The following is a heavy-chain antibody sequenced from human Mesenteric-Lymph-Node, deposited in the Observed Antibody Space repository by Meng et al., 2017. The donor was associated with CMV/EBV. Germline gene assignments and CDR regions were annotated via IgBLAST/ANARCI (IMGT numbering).Heavy chain of an antibody. Sequence: GESLKISCSASGFTFDDYVINWVRQAPGKGLEWVSGVTWNGGKTAYADSVKGRFTISRDYAKNSLYLQMNNLRPEDTAFYHCARGHGGDSSTWYLPPHFFDYWGQGALVTVSS. D-gene: IGHD6-13*01. CDR1: GFTFDDYV. V-gene: IGHV3-20*01. CDR3: ARGHGGDSSTWYLPPHFFDY. J-gene: IGHJ4*02. CDR2: VTWNGGKT.